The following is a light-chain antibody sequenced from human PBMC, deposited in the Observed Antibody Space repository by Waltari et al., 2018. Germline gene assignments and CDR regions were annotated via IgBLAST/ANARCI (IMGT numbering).Light chain of an antibody. J-gene: IGKJ4*01. Sequence: EIVLTQSPATLSLSPGERATLSCRASQSVRSFLAWYQPKPGQAPRLLIHDASNRATGIPVRFIGSGSGTDFTLTISSLEPEDFAVYYCQQRINWPLTFGGGTKVEIK. CDR3: QQRINWPLT. V-gene: IGKV3-11*01. CDR1: QSVRSF. CDR2: DAS.